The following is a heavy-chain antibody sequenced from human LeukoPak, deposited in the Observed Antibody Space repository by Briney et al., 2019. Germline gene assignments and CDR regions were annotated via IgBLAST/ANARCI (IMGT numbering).Heavy chain of an antibody. V-gene: IGHV4-4*07. CDR1: GGSISSYY. Sequence: PSETLSLTCTVSGGSISSYYWSWIRQPPGKGLEWIGRIYTTGTTSYNPSLKSRVTMSVDTSRNQFSLKLRSVTAADTAVYFCGRDHYDHYGDYVFEYWGQGTLVTVSS. D-gene: IGHD4-17*01. CDR3: GRDHYDHYGDYVFEY. CDR2: IYTTGTT. J-gene: IGHJ4*02.